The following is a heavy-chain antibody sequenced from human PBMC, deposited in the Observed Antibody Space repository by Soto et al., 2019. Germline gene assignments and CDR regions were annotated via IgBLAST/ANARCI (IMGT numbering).Heavy chain of an antibody. V-gene: IGHV4-59*01. CDR3: ARVNCSDGSCYEHY. D-gene: IGHD2-15*01. J-gene: IGHJ4*02. CDR1: GGSISSYY. CDR2: IYYSGST. Sequence: SETLSLTCTVSGGSISSYYWSWIRQPPGKGLEWIGYIYYSGSTNYNPSLKSRVTISVDTSKNQFSLKLSSVTAADTAVYYCARVNCSDGSCYEHYWGQGTLVTVSS.